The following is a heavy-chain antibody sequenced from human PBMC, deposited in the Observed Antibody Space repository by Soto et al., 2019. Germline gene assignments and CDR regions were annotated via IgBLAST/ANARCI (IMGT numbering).Heavy chain of an antibody. J-gene: IGHJ5*02. CDR1: GGSISSSSYY. CDR3: ARPLTTATTAGWFDP. Sequence: QLQLQESGPGLVKPSETLSLTCTVSGGSISSSSYYWGWIRQPPGKGLEWIGSIYYSGSTYYNPSLKSRVTISVDTSKNQFSLKLSSETAADTAVYYCARPLTTATTAGWFDPWGQGTLVTVSS. V-gene: IGHV4-39*01. D-gene: IGHD4-17*01. CDR2: IYYSGST.